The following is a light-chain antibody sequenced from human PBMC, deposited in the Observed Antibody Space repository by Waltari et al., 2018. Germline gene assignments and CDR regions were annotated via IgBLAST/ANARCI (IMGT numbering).Light chain of an antibody. J-gene: IGLJ2*01. V-gene: IGLV3-21*02. CDR3: QVWDNYSDQGV. Sequence: SYVLTQPPSVSVAPGQTAKVTCGGNNIGIHTVHWSQCKTGQAPLLVVYGNKERPSGIPERFSGSNSGNTATLTVRRVEAGDEAVYYCQVWDNYSDQGVFGGGTKLTVL. CDR2: GNK. CDR1: NIGIHT.